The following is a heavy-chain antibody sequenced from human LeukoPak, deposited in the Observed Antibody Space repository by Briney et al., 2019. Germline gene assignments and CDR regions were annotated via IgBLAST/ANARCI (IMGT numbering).Heavy chain of an antibody. V-gene: IGHV5-51*01. CDR3: ARRILALAAAGTGWFDP. CDR2: IYPADSST. J-gene: IGHJ5*02. Sequence: PGESLKIACKASGYSFTTYWIGWVRQAPGKGLEWMGIIYPADSSTEYSPSFQGQVTISVDKSVNTAYLQWSRLKASDTATYYCARRILALAAAGTGWFDPWGQGTLVTVSS. D-gene: IGHD6-13*01. CDR1: GYSFTTYW.